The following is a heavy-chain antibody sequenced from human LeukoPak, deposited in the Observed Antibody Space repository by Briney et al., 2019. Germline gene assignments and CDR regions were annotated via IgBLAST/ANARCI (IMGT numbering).Heavy chain of an antibody. V-gene: IGHV3-21*05. CDR2: ISSSGSYI. Sequence: GGSLRLSCAASGFTFSSYAMSWIRQAPGKGLEWVSYISSSGSYIYYADSVKGRFTISRDNAKNSLYLQMNSLRAEDTAVYYCAREEAVAETGYWGQGTLVTVSS. D-gene: IGHD6-19*01. CDR3: AREEAVAETGY. CDR1: GFTFSSYA. J-gene: IGHJ4*02.